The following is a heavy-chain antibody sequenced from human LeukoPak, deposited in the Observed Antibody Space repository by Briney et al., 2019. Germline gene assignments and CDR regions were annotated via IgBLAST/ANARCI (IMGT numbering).Heavy chain of an antibody. CDR1: GFTFSSYA. V-gene: IGHV3-23*01. J-gene: IGHJ4*02. CDR2: IRGSGGST. Sequence: PGGSLRLSCAASGFTFSSYAMSWVRQPPGKGLEWVSAIRGSGGSTYYADSVKGRFTISRDNSKNTLYLQMNSLRAEDTAVYYCAKKVVASYYFDSWGQGTLVTVSS. D-gene: IGHD2-15*01. CDR3: AKKVVASYYFDS.